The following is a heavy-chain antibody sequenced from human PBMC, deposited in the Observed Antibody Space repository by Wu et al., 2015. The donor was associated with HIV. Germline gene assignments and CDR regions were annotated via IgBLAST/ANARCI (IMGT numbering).Heavy chain of an antibody. CDR2: INPKSADT. CDR1: GYTFTGYY. J-gene: IGHJ4*02. Sequence: VQLVQSGAEVKKPGASVKVSCKASGYTFTGYYMHWVRQAPGQGLEWMGWINPKSADTKFEQKFQGRVTMTRDTSTSTVYMELSWLRSDDTAVYYCARGLTVIVVPLKYWGQGTLVTVSS. V-gene: IGHV1-2*02. CDR3: ARGLTVIVVPLKY. D-gene: IGHD3-22*01.